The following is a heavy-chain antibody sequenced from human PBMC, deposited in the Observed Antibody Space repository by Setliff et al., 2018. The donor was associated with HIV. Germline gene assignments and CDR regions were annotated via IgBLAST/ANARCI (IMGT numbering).Heavy chain of an antibody. CDR2: IDAGNGNT. CDR1: GYTFTTYA. D-gene: IGHD3-22*01. Sequence: ASVKVSCKASGYTFTTYAMHWVRQAPGQRHEWMGWIDAGNGNTKYSQKFQGRVTITRDTSASTAYLELSSLRSEDTAVYYSARVDYYVSSGYWHFDYWGQGTLVTVSS. V-gene: IGHV1-3*01. CDR3: ARVDYYVSSGYWHFDY. J-gene: IGHJ4*02.